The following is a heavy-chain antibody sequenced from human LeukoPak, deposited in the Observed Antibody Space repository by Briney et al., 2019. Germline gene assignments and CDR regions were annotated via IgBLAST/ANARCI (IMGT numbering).Heavy chain of an antibody. CDR3: AREGTIFHNWFDP. CDR1: GGTFSSYA. Sequence: ASVKVSCKASGGTFSSYAISWVRQAPRQGLEWMGRIIPIFGIANYAQKFRGRVTITADKSTSTAYMELSSLRSEDTAVYYCAREGTIFHNWFDPWGQGTLVTVSS. V-gene: IGHV1-69*04. D-gene: IGHD3-3*01. CDR2: IIPIFGIA. J-gene: IGHJ5*02.